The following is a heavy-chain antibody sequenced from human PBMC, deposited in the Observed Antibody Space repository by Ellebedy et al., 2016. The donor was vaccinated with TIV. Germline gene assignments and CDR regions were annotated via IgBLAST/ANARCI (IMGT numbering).Heavy chain of an antibody. CDR2: ISYDGSNK. Sequence: GESLKISXAASGFTFSSYAMHWVRQAPGKGLEWVAVISYDGSNKYYADSVKGRFTISRDNSKNTLYLQMNSLRAEDTAVYYCAKRRDYRSNSGAFDIWGQGTMVTVSS. V-gene: IGHV3-30-3*02. D-gene: IGHD4-23*01. CDR3: AKRRDYRSNSGAFDI. J-gene: IGHJ3*02. CDR1: GFTFSSYA.